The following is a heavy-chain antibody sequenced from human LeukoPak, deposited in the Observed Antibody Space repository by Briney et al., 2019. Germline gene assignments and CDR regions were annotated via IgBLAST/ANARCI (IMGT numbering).Heavy chain of an antibody. CDR3: ARAQNYGDYDFDY. J-gene: IGHJ4*02. D-gene: IGHD4-17*01. Sequence: GGSLRLSCAASGFTFSDYYMSWIRQAPGKGLEWVSYISSSGSTIYYADSVKGRFTISRDNAKNSLYLQMSSLRAEDTAVYYCARAQNYGDYDFDYWGQGTLVTVSS. V-gene: IGHV3-11*01. CDR1: GFTFSDYY. CDR2: ISSSGSTI.